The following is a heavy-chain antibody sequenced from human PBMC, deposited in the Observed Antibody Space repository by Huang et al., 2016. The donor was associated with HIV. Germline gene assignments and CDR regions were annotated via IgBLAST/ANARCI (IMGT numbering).Heavy chain of an antibody. CDR3: ARGRFGETYDYYMDV. Sequence: QAQLVQSGAEVKKPGASVKVSCKASGYSFISHDISWVRPAPGQGLEWMGVINPNSGSTGYAQQFRGRVTIDTKTAITTAYMELRSLRPEDTAVYYCARGRFGETYDYYMDVWGKGTPVTVSS. D-gene: IGHD3-10*01. V-gene: IGHV1-8*03. J-gene: IGHJ6*03. CDR1: GYSFISHD. CDR2: INPNSGST.